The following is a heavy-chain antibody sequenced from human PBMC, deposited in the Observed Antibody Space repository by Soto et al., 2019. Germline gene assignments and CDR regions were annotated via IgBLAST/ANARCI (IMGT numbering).Heavy chain of an antibody. CDR3: AGATSLGYCSGGSCYSPYYYGMDV. Sequence: SETLSLTCTVSGGSISGYYWSWIRQPPGKGLEWIGYIYHSGSTYYNPSLKSRVTISVDRSKNQFSLKLSSVTAADTAVYYCAGATSLGYCSGGSCYSPYYYGMDVWGQGTTVTVSS. V-gene: IGHV4-59*04. D-gene: IGHD2-15*01. CDR2: IYHSGST. J-gene: IGHJ6*02. CDR1: GGSISGYY.